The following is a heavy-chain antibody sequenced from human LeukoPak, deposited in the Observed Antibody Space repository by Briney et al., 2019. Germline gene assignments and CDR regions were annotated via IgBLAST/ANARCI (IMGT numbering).Heavy chain of an antibody. J-gene: IGHJ4*02. CDR3: AKTVVAARTYYFDY. D-gene: IGHD2-15*01. CDR2: INPGGGNT. V-gene: IGHV1-46*01. Sequence: GASVDVSCKASGYTFTTYYIHWVRLAPGQGLEWMGIINPGGGNTNYAQKFQGRVTMTRDTSRSTVYMELSSLRAEDTAVYYCAKTVVAARTYYFDYWGQGTLVTVSS. CDR1: GYTFTTYY.